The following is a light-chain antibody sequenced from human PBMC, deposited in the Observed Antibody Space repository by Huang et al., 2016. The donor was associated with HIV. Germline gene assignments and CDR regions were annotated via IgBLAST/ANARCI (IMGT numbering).Light chain of an antibody. Sequence: DIVLAQSPATLSVSPGERAALSCRASQSVATNLAWFQQRPGPAPRLLISGASARANGVSARFSGSGSGTDVTLTISSLQSEDSAVYYCQQYHNWPPWTFGQGTKVEIK. CDR3: QQYHNWPPWT. J-gene: IGKJ1*01. V-gene: IGKV3-15*01. CDR1: QSVATN. CDR2: GAS.